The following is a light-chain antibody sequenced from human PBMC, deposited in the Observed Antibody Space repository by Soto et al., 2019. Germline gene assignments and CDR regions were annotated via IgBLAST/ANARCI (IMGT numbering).Light chain of an antibody. J-gene: IGKJ4*01. V-gene: IGKV3-20*01. CDR1: QSVSTSY. CDR2: GAS. CDR3: QQYGSVPLT. Sequence: EIVLTQSPGTLSLSPGERATLSCRASQSVSTSYLAWYQQKPGQAPRLLIYGASSRATGIPDRFSGSGSGADFTHTIRKLEPEDFAVYYCQQYGSVPLTFGGWTKVEIK.